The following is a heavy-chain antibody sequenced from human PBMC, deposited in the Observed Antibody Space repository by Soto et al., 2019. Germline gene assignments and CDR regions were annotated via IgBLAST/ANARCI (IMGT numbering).Heavy chain of an antibody. CDR1: GGSISSGGYY. J-gene: IGHJ5*02. V-gene: IGHV4-31*03. CDR2: IYYSGST. D-gene: IGHD1-7*01. Sequence: PSETLSLTCTVSGGSISSGGYYWSWIRQHPGKGLEWIGYIYYSGSTYYNPSLKSRVTISVDTSKNQFSLKLSSVTAADTAVYYCARAPGTTGTTAEFDPWGQGTLVTVSS. CDR3: ARAPGTTGTTAEFDP.